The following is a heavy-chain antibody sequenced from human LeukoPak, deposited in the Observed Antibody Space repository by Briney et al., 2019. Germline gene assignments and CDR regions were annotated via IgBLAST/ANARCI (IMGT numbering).Heavy chain of an antibody. CDR3: ARHVVGATDTFDY. V-gene: IGHV4-4*09. CDR1: GGSISSCY. J-gene: IGHJ4*02. CDR2: IYTSGST. D-gene: IGHD1-26*01. Sequence: SETLSLTCTVSGGSISSCYWSWIRQPPGKGLEWIGYIYTSGSTNYNPSLKSRVTILVDTSKNQFSLKLSSVTAADTAVYYCARHVVGATDTFDYWGQGTLVTVSS.